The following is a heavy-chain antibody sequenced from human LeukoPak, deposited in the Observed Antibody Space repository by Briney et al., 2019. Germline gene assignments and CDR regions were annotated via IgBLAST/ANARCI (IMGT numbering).Heavy chain of an antibody. CDR1: GGSFSGYY. J-gene: IGHJ4*02. CDR2: INHSGST. D-gene: IGHD3-22*01. V-gene: IGHV4-34*01. Sequence: SETLSLTCAVYGGSFSGYYWCWIRQPPEKGLEWIGEINHSGSTNYNPSLKSRVTISVDTSKNQFSLKLSSVTAADTAVYYCARVLYDSSGYSHFDYWGQGTLVTVSS. CDR3: ARVLYDSSGYSHFDY.